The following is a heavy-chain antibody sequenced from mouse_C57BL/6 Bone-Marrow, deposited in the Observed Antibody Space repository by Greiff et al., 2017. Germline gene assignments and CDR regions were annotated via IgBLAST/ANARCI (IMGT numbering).Heavy chain of an antibody. CDR3: ARDGNYYGSSPLGLGV. CDR1: GFTFSSYA. V-gene: IGHV5-4*01. Sequence: EVKLVESGGGLVKPGGSLKLSCAASGFTFSSYAMSWVRQTPEKRLEWVATISDGGSYTYYPDNVKGRFTISRDNAKNNLYLQMSHLKSEDTAMYYCARDGNYYGSSPLGLGVWGTGTTVTVSS. D-gene: IGHD1-1*01. J-gene: IGHJ1*03. CDR2: ISDGGSYT.